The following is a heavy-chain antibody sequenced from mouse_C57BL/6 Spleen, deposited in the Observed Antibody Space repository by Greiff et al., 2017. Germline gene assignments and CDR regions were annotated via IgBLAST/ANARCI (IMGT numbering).Heavy chain of an antibody. CDR2: IYPGDGDT. V-gene: IGHV1-80*01. CDR1: GYAFSSYW. Sequence: VQLQQSGAELVKPGASVKISCKASGYAFSSYWMNWVKQRPGKGLAWIGQIYPGDGDTNYNGKFKGKATLTADKSSSTAYMQLSSLTSEDSAVYFCARDYYGSSYGKFDYWGQGTTLTVSS. CDR3: ARDYYGSSYGKFDY. D-gene: IGHD1-1*01. J-gene: IGHJ2*01.